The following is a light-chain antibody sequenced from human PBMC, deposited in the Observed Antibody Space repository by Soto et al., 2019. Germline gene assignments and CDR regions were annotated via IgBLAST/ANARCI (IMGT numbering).Light chain of an antibody. CDR2: DNN. V-gene: IGLV1-51*01. J-gene: IGLJ1*01. CDR3: GSCDSSLPYV. Sequence: QSVLTQPPSVSAAPGQKVTISCSGSSSNIGNNFVTWYQQLPGTAPKLLIYDNNKRPSGIPDRFSGSQSGTSATLGITGLQTGDEAVYYCGSCDSSLPYVFGTGTKVTVL. CDR1: SSNIGNNF.